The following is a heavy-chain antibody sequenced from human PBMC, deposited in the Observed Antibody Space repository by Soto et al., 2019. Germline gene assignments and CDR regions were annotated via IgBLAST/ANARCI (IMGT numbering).Heavy chain of an antibody. V-gene: IGHV4-30-2*01. J-gene: IGHJ5*02. CDR3: AREHSYGRYNWFDP. D-gene: IGHD5-18*01. CDR2: IYHSGST. CDR1: GGSISSGGYS. Sequence: PWETLSLTGAVSGGSISSGGYSWSWIRQPPGKGLEWIGYIYHSGSTYYNPSLKSRVTISVDRSKNQFSLKLSSVTAADTAVYYCAREHSYGRYNWFDPWGQGTLVTVSS.